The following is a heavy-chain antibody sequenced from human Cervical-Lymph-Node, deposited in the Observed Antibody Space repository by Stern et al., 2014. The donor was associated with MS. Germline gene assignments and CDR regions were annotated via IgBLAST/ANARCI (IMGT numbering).Heavy chain of an antibody. J-gene: IGHJ4*02. CDR3: AGTTVTTYNSDS. Sequence: EVQLVESGGGLVQPGGSLRLSCAASGFSFSDQYMDWVRQAPGKGLEWVGRSRNKANSYTTEYAASVKGRFTISRDDSKNSLYLQMNSLKTEDTAVYYCAGTTVTTYNSDSWGQGTLVTVSS. D-gene: IGHD4-17*01. V-gene: IGHV3-72*01. CDR1: GFSFSDQY. CDR2: SRNKANSYTT.